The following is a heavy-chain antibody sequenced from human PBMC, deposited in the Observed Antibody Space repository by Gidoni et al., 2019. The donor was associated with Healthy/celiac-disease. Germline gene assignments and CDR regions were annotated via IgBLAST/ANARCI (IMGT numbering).Heavy chain of an antibody. CDR2: ISYDESNK. CDR3: AKDLTWLPDY. D-gene: IGHD3-16*01. J-gene: IGHJ4*02. Sequence: QVQLVESGGGVVQPGRSLRLSCAASGFTFSSSGMHWVRQAPGKGLEWVAVISYDESNKYYADSVKGRFTISRDNSKNTLYLQMNSLRAEDTAVYYCAKDLTWLPDYWGQGTLVTVSS. CDR1: GFTFSSSG. V-gene: IGHV3-30*18.